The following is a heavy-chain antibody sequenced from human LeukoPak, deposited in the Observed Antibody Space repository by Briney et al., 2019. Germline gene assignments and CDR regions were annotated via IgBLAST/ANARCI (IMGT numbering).Heavy chain of an antibody. V-gene: IGHV4-59*01. J-gene: IGHJ5*02. CDR2: IYYSGST. CDR1: GGSISSYY. Sequence: SETLSLTCTVSGGSISSYYWSWIRQPPGKGLEWIGYIYYSGSTNYNPSLKSRVTISVDTSKNQFSLRLSSVTAVDTAVYYCARVGYYEWDNWYDPWGQGTLVTVSS. CDR3: ARVGYYEWDNWYDP. D-gene: IGHD3-22*01.